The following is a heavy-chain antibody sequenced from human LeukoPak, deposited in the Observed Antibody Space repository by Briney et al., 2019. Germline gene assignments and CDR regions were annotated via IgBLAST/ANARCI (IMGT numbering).Heavy chain of an antibody. J-gene: IGHJ6*02. CDR3: ARAQLWLLDYYYYGMDV. CDR1: GFNFDDYA. Sequence: GGSLRLSCAASGFNFDDYAMSWVRHAPGKGLVWVSRINSDGSSTSYADSVKGRFTISRDNAKNTLYLQMNSLRAEDTAVYYCARAQLWLLDYYYYGMDVWGQGTTVTVSS. CDR2: INSDGSST. D-gene: IGHD5-18*01. V-gene: IGHV3-74*01.